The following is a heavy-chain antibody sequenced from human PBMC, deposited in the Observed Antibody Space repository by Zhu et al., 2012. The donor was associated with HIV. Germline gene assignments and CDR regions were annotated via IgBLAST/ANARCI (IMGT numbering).Heavy chain of an antibody. CDR1: GGSISTSSYY. D-gene: IGHD3-16*02. Sequence: QVQLQESGPGLVKPSETLSLTCTVSGGSISTSSYYWGWIRQTPGKGLEWIGSIYYTGRTYYNPSLKSRVTISVDTPKNQVSLKLRSVTAADTAVYYCARHMDEYVWXTYRYSTYSYYGMGLWGQGPGHRLL. V-gene: IGHV4-39*07. CDR2: IYYTGRT. CDR3: ARHMDEYVWXTYRYSTYSYYGMGL. J-gene: IGHJ6*02.